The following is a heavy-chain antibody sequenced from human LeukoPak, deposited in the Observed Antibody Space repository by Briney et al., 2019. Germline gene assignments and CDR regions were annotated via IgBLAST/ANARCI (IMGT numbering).Heavy chain of an antibody. CDR3: ARDPISYGGFGD. CDR1: GGTFSIYA. J-gene: IGHJ4*02. V-gene: IGHV1-69*13. D-gene: IGHD3-16*01. CDR2: IIPIFGTA. Sequence: SVNVSFKASGGTFSIYAISWVRQAPGQGLEWMGGIIPIFGTANYAQKFQGRVTITADESTSTAYMELSSLRSEDTAVYYCARDPISYGGFGDWGQGTLVTVSS.